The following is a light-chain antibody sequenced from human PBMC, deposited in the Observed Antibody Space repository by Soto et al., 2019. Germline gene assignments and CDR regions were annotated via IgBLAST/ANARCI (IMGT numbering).Light chain of an antibody. CDR3: QQYNDWPPLT. V-gene: IGKV3-15*01. CDR1: QSVRSN. J-gene: IGKJ4*01. CDR2: GAS. Sequence: EIVMTQSPATLSVSPGERATLSCRASQSVRSNLAWYQQKPGQAPRLLIYGASTRATGIPARFSGSGSGTEFTLTISSLQSEDFAVYYCQQYNDWPPLTFGGETKVEIK.